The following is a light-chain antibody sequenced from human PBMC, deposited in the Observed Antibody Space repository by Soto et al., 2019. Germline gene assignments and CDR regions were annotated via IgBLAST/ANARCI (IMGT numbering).Light chain of an antibody. J-gene: IGLJ1*01. V-gene: IGLV2-14*01. CDR1: SNDVGSYNF. Sequence: HSVLTQPASVSGSPGQSITISCTGTSNDVGSYNFVSWYQQHPDKAPRLMIYEVTNRPSGVSDRFSGSKSGNTASLTISGLQAEDEADYYCTSFTSSHTYVFGTGTKATVL. CDR2: EVT. CDR3: TSFTSSHTYV.